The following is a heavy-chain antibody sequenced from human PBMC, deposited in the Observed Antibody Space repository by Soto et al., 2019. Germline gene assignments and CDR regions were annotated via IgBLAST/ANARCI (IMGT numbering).Heavy chain of an antibody. CDR3: AKDSWYFDL. V-gene: IGHV3-74*01. J-gene: IGHJ4*02. Sequence: GPLRLSCEASVFIFTNFWMHWVRQVPGKGLVWVSRIDTSGSSTSYADSVKGRFTISRDNAKNTVSLQMNSLRAEGTGVYYCAKDSWYFDLWSQGSLVTVSS. CDR1: VFIFTNFW. D-gene: IGHD6-13*01. CDR2: IDTSGSST.